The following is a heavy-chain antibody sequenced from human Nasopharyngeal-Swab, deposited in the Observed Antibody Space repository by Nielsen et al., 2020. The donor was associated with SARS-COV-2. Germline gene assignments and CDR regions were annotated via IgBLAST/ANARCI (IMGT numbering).Heavy chain of an antibody. CDR3: ARGSSQTSFDY. V-gene: IGHV3-33*01. Sequence: GESLKISCEASGFDFHHYGMHWVRQAPGKGLEWAANIWYDGSNSYVADSVKGRFTISRDNSKNTLFLHMSSLRVEDTALYFCARGSSQTSFDYWGQGALVTVSS. CDR2: IWYDGSNS. D-gene: IGHD6-19*01. J-gene: IGHJ4*02. CDR1: GFDFHHYG.